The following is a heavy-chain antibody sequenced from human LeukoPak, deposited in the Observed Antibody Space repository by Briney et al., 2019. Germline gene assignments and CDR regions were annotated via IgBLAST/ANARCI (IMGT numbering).Heavy chain of an antibody. V-gene: IGHV1-18*01. Sequence: ASVKVSCKASGYTFTSYAISWVRQAPGQGLEWMGCISTYNGDTSYAQKFQGRVSMTTVTSTSTVYMELRSLRSDDTAVYYCARGGGDFWSGNYPYCYNGMDVWGQGTTVTVSS. CDR1: GYTFTSYA. J-gene: IGHJ6*02. CDR3: ARGGGDFWSGNYPYCYNGMDV. D-gene: IGHD3-3*01. CDR2: ISTYNGDT.